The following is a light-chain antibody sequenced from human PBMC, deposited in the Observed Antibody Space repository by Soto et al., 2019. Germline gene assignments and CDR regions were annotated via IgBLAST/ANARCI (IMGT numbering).Light chain of an antibody. CDR2: ENN. Sequence: QSVLPQPPSVSAAPGQKVTISCSGSNSNIGNNYVSWYQQLPGTAPKLLIYENNKRPSGIPDRFSGPKSGTSATLGITGLQTGDEADYYCGTWDSSLSAGHYVFGTGTKSPS. V-gene: IGLV1-51*02. CDR3: GTWDSSLSAGHYV. J-gene: IGLJ1*01. CDR1: NSNIGNNY.